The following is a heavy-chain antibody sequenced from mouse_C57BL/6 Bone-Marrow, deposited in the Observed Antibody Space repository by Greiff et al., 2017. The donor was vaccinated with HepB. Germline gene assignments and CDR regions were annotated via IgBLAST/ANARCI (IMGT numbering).Heavy chain of an antibody. CDR3: ARVGYSNYGAMDY. CDR1: GYSFTDYN. J-gene: IGHJ4*01. D-gene: IGHD2-5*01. CDR2: INPNYGTN. Sequence: EVHLVESGPELVKPGASVKISCKASGYSFTDYNMNWVKQSNGKSLEWIGVINPNYGTNSYNQKFKGKATLTVDQSSSTAYMPLNSLTSEDSAVYYCARVGYSNYGAMDYWGQGTSVTVSS. V-gene: IGHV1-39*01.